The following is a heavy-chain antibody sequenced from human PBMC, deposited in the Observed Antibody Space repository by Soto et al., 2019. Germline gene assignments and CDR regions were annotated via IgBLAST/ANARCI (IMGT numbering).Heavy chain of an antibody. CDR1: GFTFNSYS. Sequence: EVHLVESGGGSVQPGGSLRLSCGASGFTFNSYSMHWVRQAPGKGLEWVSYITGSSSAIYYADSVKGRFTISRDNAKNSLSLQMNSLRDEDTAVYYCARGYCNGGSCYPGIYWGQGTLVSVSS. V-gene: IGHV3-48*02. CDR3: ARGYCNGGSCYPGIY. D-gene: IGHD2-15*01. CDR2: ITGSSSAI. J-gene: IGHJ4*02.